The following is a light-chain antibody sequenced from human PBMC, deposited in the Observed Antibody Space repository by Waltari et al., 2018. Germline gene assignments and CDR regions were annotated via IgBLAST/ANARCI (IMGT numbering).Light chain of an antibody. J-gene: IGKJ1*01. V-gene: IGKV3-20*01. Sequence: EIVLMQSPGTLSLSPGERATLSCRASQSVSRALAWDQQKPGQAPRLLIYAASSRATGIPDRFSGSGSGTDFSLTISRLEPEDFAVYYCQHYVRLPVTFGQGTKVEIK. CDR3: QHYVRLPVT. CDR2: AAS. CDR1: QSVSRA.